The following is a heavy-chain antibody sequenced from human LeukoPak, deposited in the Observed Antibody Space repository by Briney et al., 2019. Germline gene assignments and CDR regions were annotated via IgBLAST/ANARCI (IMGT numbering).Heavy chain of an antibody. V-gene: IGHV4-61*01. J-gene: IGHJ4*02. CDR2: IYYSGST. CDR1: GGSVSSGYFH. D-gene: IGHD3-9*01. Sequence: PSETLSLTCTVSGGSVSSGYFHWSWIRQPPGKGLEWIGYIYYSGSTNYNPSLKSRVTISVDTSKNQFSLKLSSVTAADTAVYYCARGRDYDILTAHGGFDYWGQGTLVTVSS. CDR3: ARGRDYDILTAHGGFDY.